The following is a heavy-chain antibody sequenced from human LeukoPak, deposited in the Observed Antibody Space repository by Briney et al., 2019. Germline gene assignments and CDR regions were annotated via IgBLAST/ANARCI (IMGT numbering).Heavy chain of an antibody. Sequence: GGSLRLSCAASGFTFSSYWMSWVRQAPGKGLEWVSGVNWKGGTTTYADSVKGRFSISRDNAKNSLYMQMNSLRAEDTALYHCARDYYYDSSGYTDALDIWGQGTMVTVSS. D-gene: IGHD3-22*01. CDR2: VNWKGGTT. J-gene: IGHJ3*02. CDR1: GFTFSSYW. V-gene: IGHV3-20*01. CDR3: ARDYYYDSSGYTDALDI.